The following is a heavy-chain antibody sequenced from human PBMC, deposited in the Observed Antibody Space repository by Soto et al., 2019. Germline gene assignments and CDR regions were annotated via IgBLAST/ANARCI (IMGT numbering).Heavy chain of an antibody. V-gene: IGHV4-59*01. Sequence: SETLSLTCTVSGASISDNYWSWIRQPPGKGLEWIGYIYDSGNTNYSPSLQSRVTMSVDRSKNQFSLALNSVTAADTAVYYCARVPGPWSQGTLVTVSS. CDR2: IYDSGNT. CDR1: GASISDNY. J-gene: IGHJ5*02. CDR3: ARVPGP.